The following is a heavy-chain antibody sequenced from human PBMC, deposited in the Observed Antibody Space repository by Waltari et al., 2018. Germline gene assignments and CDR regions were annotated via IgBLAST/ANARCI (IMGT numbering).Heavy chain of an antibody. CDR3: AGFSGNYSY. Sequence: EERLVESGGGLVQPGESLRLSCAASGFTFSTYWMSWVREAPGKGLEEVAHINQGGSGKYYVDSVKGRFTISRDNARNSLYLQMNSLRAEDTALYYCAGFSGNYSYWGQGTLVTVSS. J-gene: IGHJ4*02. D-gene: IGHD1-26*01. CDR1: GFTFSTYW. V-gene: IGHV3-7*01. CDR2: INQGGSGK.